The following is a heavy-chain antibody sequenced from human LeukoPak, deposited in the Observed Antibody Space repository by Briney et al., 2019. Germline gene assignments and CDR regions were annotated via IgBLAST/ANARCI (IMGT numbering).Heavy chain of an antibody. Sequence: GESLKISCKISGYKLTNNWIGWVRQVPGKGLEWMGIIYPGDSDTRYSPSFQGQVTISADKSISTAYLQWSSLKASDTAMYYCARGDYGDFRVFYTLFDYWGQGTLVTVSS. CDR1: GYKLTNNW. D-gene: IGHD4-17*01. CDR3: ARGDYGDFRVFYTLFDY. V-gene: IGHV5-51*01. J-gene: IGHJ4*02. CDR2: IYPGDSDT.